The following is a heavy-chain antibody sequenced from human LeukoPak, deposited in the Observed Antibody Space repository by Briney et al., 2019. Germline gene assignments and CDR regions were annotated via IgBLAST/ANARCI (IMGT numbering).Heavy chain of an antibody. CDR3: ARDRSVGAANNWFDP. CDR1: RYTFTGYY. J-gene: IGHJ5*02. V-gene: IGHV1-2*02. CDR2: INPNSGGT. Sequence: ASVKVSCKASRYTFTGYYMHWVRQAPGQGLEWMGWINPNSGGTNYAQKFQGRVTITRDTSISTAYMELSRLRSDDTAVYYCARDRSVGAANNWFDPWGQGTLVTVSS. D-gene: IGHD2-15*01.